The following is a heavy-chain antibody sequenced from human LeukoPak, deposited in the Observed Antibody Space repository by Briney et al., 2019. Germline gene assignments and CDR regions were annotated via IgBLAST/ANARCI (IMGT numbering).Heavy chain of an antibody. V-gene: IGHV4-4*03. J-gene: IGHJ5*02. CDR1: VGSLSSSDW. CDR3: SRAGPDIVTSGNWFDP. D-gene: IGHD5-12*01. CDR2: IYHSGYT. Sequence: PPETLSVTCVVSVGSLSSSDWWTGVRQPPGKGLEWIGEIYHSGYTNYNPSLKSRIIISLDKSKNQFSLKLTSVTAADTAFYYCSRAGPDIVTSGNWFDPWGQGTLVTVSS.